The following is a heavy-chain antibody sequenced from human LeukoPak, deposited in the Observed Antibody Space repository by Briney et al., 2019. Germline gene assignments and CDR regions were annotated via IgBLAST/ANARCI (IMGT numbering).Heavy chain of an antibody. Sequence: GGSLRLSCAASGFTFSSYALNWVRQAPGKGLEWVSAISGSGGSTYYADSVKGRFTISRDNSKNTLYLQMNSLRAEDTAVYYCAKDRHYYDSSGYHYLNVDLLGRRTLVTVSS. J-gene: IGHJ2*01. V-gene: IGHV3-23*01. CDR3: AKDRHYYDSSGYHYLNVDL. CDR1: GFTFSSYA. D-gene: IGHD3-22*01. CDR2: ISGSGGST.